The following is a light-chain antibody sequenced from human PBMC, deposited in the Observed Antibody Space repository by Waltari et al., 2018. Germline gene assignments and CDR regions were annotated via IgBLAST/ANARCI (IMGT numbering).Light chain of an antibody. V-gene: IGKV1-39*01. CDR2: VAS. J-gene: IGKJ4*01. CDR3: QQSYSLPYT. Sequence: DIQITQSPSSLSASAEDKVTITCRASQPISYYLNWYQQLPGRAPKPLIHVASSLQTGVPSRFSGSGSGTNFTLTISSLQPEDFATYICQQSYSLPYTFGGGTKVEIK. CDR1: QPISYY.